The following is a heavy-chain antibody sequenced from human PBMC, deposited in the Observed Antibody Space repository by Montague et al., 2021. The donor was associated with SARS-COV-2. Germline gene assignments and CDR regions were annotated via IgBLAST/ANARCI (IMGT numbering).Heavy chain of an antibody. J-gene: IGHJ5*02. Sequence: SETLSLTCAVYGGSFSGYYWSWIRQPPGKGLEWIGEINHSGSTNYNPSLKSRVTISVDTSKNQFSLKLSSVTAADTAVYYRARGLRQRLLWFGINNWFDPWGQGTLVTVSS. CDR3: ARGLRQRLLWFGINNWFDP. CDR2: INHSGST. V-gene: IGHV4-34*01. D-gene: IGHD3-10*01. CDR1: GGSFSGYY.